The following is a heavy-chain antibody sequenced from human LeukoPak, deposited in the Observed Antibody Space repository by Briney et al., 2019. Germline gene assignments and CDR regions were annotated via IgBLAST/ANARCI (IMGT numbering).Heavy chain of an antibody. D-gene: IGHD1-20*01. J-gene: IGHJ4*02. Sequence: GGSLRLSCAASGFTFSGYAIGWVRQAPGKGLEWVSTISGGGSNTYYADCVKDRFTISRDNSKHTLYLQMNSLRAEDTAIFYCAKIYKWPNLDYWGQGTLVTVSS. V-gene: IGHV3-23*01. CDR2: ISGGGSNT. CDR1: GFTFSGYA. CDR3: AKIYKWPNLDY.